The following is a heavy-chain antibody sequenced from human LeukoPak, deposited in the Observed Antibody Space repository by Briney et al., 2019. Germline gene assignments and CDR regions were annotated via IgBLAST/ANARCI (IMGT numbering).Heavy chain of an antibody. CDR1: GFTFSSYA. Sequence: GGSLRLSCSASGFTFSSYAMHWVRQAPGKGLEWVAVISYDGSNKYYADSVKGRFTISRDNSKNTLYLQMNSLRAEDTAVYYCARDTLVYDSSGYYFGDFGYWGQGTLVTVSS. J-gene: IGHJ4*02. CDR3: ARDTLVYDSSGYYFGDFGY. V-gene: IGHV3-30-3*01. D-gene: IGHD3-22*01. CDR2: ISYDGSNK.